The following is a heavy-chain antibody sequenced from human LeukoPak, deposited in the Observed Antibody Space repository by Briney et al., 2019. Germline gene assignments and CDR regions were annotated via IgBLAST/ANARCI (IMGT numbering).Heavy chain of an antibody. CDR3: ARDQWSYDILTGSNWFDP. V-gene: IGHV7-4-1*02. Sequence: ASVKVSCKASGYTFTSYTMNWVRQAPGQGLEWMGWINTNTGNPTYAQGFTGRFVFSLDTSVSTAYLQISSLKAEDTAVYYCARDQWSYDILTGSNWFDPWGQGTLVTVSS. J-gene: IGHJ5*02. CDR1: GYTFTSYT. CDR2: INTNTGNP. D-gene: IGHD3-9*01.